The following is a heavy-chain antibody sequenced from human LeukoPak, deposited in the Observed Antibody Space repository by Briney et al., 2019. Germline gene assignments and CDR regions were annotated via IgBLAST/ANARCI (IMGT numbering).Heavy chain of an antibody. CDR2: ISSSSSYT. V-gene: IGHV3-11*06. J-gene: IGHJ4*02. CDR1: GFTFSDYY. Sequence: GGSLRLSCAASGFTFSDYYMSWIRQAPGKGLEWVSYISSSSSYTNYADSVEGRFTISRDNAKNSLYLQMNSLRAEDTAVYYCARVVRDSGWYYFDYWGQGALVTVSS. CDR3: ARVVRDSGWYYFDY. D-gene: IGHD6-19*01.